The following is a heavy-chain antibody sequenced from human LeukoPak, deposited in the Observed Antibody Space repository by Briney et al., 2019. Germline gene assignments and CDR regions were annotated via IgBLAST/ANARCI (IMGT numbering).Heavy chain of an antibody. J-gene: IGHJ6*02. V-gene: IGHV5-10-1*01. CDR2: IDPSDSYT. CDR1: GYKFTNYW. D-gene: IGHD1-26*01. CDR3: ARRFLGELPDMDV. Sequence: GESLKISCKGSGYKFTNYWISWVRQMPGKGLEWMGRIDPSDSYTKYSPSFQGHVTISGDESISTAYLQWSSLKASDTAMYYCARRFLGELPDMDVWGQGTTVTVSS.